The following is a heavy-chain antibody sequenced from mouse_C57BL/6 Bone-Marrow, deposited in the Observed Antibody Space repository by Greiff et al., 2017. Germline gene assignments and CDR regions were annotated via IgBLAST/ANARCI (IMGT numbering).Heavy chain of an antibody. D-gene: IGHD1-1*01. CDR1: GYTFTSYW. CDR2: IDPNSGGT. J-gene: IGHJ3*01. Sequence: QVQLKQPGAELVKPGASVKLSCKASGYTFTSYWMHWVKQRPGRGLEWIGRIDPNSGGTKYNEKFKSKATLTVDKSSSTAYMQLSSLTSEDSAVYYCARNGAYGSSYVGAWFAYWGQGTLVTVSA. V-gene: IGHV1-62-3*01. CDR3: ARNGAYGSSYVGAWFAY.